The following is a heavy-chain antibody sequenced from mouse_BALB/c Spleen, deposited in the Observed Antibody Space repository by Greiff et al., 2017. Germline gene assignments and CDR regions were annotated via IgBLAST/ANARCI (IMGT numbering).Heavy chain of an antibody. D-gene: IGHD2-2*01. V-gene: IGHV5-6-5*01. J-gene: IGHJ4*01. Sequence: DVHLVESGGGLVKPGGSLKLSCAASGFTFSSYAMSWVRQTPEKRLEWVASISSGGSTYYPDSVKGRFTIFRDNARNILYLQMSSLRSEDTAMYYGANEGSTIVATGAMDYWGQGTSVTVSS. CDR2: ISSGGST. CDR3: ANEGSTIVATGAMDY. CDR1: GFTFSSYA.